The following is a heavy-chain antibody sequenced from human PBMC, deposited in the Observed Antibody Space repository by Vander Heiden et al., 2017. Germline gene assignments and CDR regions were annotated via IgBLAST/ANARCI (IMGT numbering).Heavy chain of an antibody. V-gene: IGHV3-23*01. J-gene: IGHJ4*02. CDR2: ISGSGGST. D-gene: IGHD6-19*01. Sequence: VHLLEPGGGLVQPGGALRLPCAAFGFTFSSYAMSGVRQAPGKGLEWVSAISGSGGSTYYADSVKGRFTISRDNSKNTLYLQMNSLRAEDTAVYYCAKTRVSSGWNFDYWGQGTLVTVSS. CDR3: AKTRVSSGWNFDY. CDR1: GFTFSSYA.